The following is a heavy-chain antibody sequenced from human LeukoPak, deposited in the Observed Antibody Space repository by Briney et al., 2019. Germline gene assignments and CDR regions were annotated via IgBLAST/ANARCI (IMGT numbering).Heavy chain of an antibody. Sequence: GGSLRLSCAASGFTFSSYSMNWVRQAPGKGLEWVSYISSSSSTIYYADSVKGRFTISRDNAKNSLYLQMNSLRAEDTGVYYCAREGASYGNHYFDYWGQGTLVTVSS. V-gene: IGHV3-48*01. J-gene: IGHJ4*02. CDR3: AREGASYGNHYFDY. CDR1: GFTFSSYS. D-gene: IGHD5-18*01. CDR2: ISSSSSTI.